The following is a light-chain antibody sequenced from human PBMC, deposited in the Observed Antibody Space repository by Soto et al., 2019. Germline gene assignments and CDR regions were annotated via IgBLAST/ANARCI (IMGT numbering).Light chain of an antibody. CDR2: GAS. CDR1: QSVTTQ. J-gene: IGKJ1*01. Sequence: IVLTQSPGTPSSSPGERATLSCRARQSVTTQLGWYQQKHGLAPRVIIHGASSRATGVADRITGSGSGADFTLSISRLAPEDCAVYYCQQYGGSNRTFGQGTKVDIK. V-gene: IGKV3-20*01. CDR3: QQYGGSNRT.